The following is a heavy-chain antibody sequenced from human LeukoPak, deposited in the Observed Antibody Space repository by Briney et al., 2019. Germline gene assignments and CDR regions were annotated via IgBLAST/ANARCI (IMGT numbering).Heavy chain of an antibody. CDR3: ARAIPSQYYDYIWGSYRIRPNWFDP. J-gene: IGHJ5*02. V-gene: IGHV4-59*12. CDR1: GGSISSYY. CDR2: IYYSGST. D-gene: IGHD3-16*02. Sequence: SETLSLTCTVSGGSISSYYWSWIRQPPGKGLEWIGYIYYSGSTNYNPSLKSRVTISVDTSKNQFSLKLSSVTAADTAVYYCARAIPSQYYDYIWGSYRIRPNWFDPWGQGTLVTVSS.